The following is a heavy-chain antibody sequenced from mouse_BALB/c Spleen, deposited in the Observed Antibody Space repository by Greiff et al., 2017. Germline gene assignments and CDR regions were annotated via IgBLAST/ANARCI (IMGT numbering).Heavy chain of an antibody. J-gene: IGHJ3*01. CDR2: ISNLAYSI. CDR1: GFTFSDYG. V-gene: IGHV5-15*02. CDR3: ARDRGWFAY. Sequence: EVQVVESGGGLVQPGGSRKLSCAASGFTFSDYGMAWVRQAPGKGPEWVAFISNLAYSIYYADTVTGRFTISRENAKNTLYLEMSSLRSEDTAMYYCARDRGWFAYWGQGTLVTVSA.